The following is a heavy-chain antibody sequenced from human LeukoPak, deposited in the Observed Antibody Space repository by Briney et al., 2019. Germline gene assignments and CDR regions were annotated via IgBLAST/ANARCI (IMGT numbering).Heavy chain of an antibody. CDR2: IWYDGSNK. Sequence: AGGSLRLSCAASGFTFSSYAMSWVRQAPGKGLEWVTVIWYDGSNKYYADSVKGRFTISRDNSKNTLYLQMNSLRAEDTAVYYCAREDSSGYYSWDYWGQGTLVTVSS. J-gene: IGHJ4*02. V-gene: IGHV3-33*08. CDR1: GFTFSSYA. CDR3: AREDSSGYYSWDY. D-gene: IGHD3-22*01.